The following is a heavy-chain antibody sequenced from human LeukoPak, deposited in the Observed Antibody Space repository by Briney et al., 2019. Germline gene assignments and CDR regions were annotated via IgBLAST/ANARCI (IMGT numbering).Heavy chain of an antibody. D-gene: IGHD1-14*01. J-gene: IGHJ4*02. CDR2: IYSGGST. Sequence: GGSLRLSCAASGFTFSSYAMSWVRQAPGKGLEWVSVIYSGGSTYYADSVKGRFTISRDNSKNTLYLQMNSLRAEDTAVYYCARLNPDPGNYWGQGTLVTVSS. V-gene: IGHV3-53*01. CDR1: GFTFSSYA. CDR3: ARLNPDPGNY.